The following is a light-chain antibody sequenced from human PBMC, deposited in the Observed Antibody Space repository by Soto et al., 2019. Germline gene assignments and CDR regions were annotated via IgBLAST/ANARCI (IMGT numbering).Light chain of an antibody. CDR1: QSVSSNY. CDR2: GAS. CDR3: QQYDISPFT. Sequence: EIVLTQSPGTLSLSPGERATLSCRASQSVSSNYLAWYQQKPGQAPWLLIYGASNRATGIPDRFSGSGSGTDFTLTISRLEPDDCAVYCCQQYDISPFTFGQGTKLEIK. V-gene: IGKV3-20*01. J-gene: IGKJ2*01.